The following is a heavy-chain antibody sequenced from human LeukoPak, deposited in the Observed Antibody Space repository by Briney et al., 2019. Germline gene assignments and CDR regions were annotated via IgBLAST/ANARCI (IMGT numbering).Heavy chain of an antibody. J-gene: IGHJ4*02. D-gene: IGHD2-15*01. CDR2: IYYSGST. CDR1: GGSISSSSYY. CDR3: ARHWVVVAATALDY. Sequence: PSETLSLTCTVSGGSISSSSYYWGWIRQPPGKGLEWIGSIYYSGSTYYNPSLKSRVTISVDTSRNQFSLKLSSVTAADTAVYYCARHWVVVAATALDYWGQGTLVTVSS. V-gene: IGHV4-39*01.